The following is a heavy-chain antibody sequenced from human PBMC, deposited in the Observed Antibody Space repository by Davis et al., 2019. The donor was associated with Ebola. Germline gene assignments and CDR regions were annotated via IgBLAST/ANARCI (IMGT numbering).Heavy chain of an antibody. V-gene: IGHV3-48*02. CDR2: ISSSSLTT. D-gene: IGHD3-3*01. J-gene: IGHJ4*02. CDR3: ARLFGVIHVFDY. Sequence: GESPNTPRAASGSTFSTYAMNWLRQAPGKGLEWLSYISSSSLTTYSADSVKGRFTVSRDNAKNSLYLEMNSLRDENTAVYYCARLFGVIHVFDYWGQGTLVTVSS. CDR1: GSTFSTYA.